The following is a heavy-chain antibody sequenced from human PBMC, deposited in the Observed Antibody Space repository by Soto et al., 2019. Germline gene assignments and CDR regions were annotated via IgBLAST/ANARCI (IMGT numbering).Heavy chain of an antibody. V-gene: IGHV1-46*03. CDR1: GYSFMSHY. D-gene: IGHD3-16*01. CDR2: IFPGGINK. CDR3: CRDQGWQDVVWWFDP. Sequence: GASVKVSCKASGYSFMSHYIHWVRQAPGQGLEWMGTIFPGGINKAYAQKFQGRVTMTKDTSTSTVYMELASLTSEDTAVYYCCRDQGWQDVVWWFDPWGQGTLVTVSS. J-gene: IGHJ5*02.